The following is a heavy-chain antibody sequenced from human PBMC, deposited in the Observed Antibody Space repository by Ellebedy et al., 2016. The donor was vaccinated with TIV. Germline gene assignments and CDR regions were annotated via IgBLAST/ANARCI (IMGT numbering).Heavy chain of an antibody. V-gene: IGHV3-30*03. CDR2: ISYDGSNK. CDR3: TTRPLAYYYDSSGYYTRFDY. CDR1: GFTFSSYG. Sequence: GGSLRLSCAASGFTFSSYGMHWVRQAPGKGLEWVAVISYDGSNKYYADSVKGRFTISRDNSKNTLYLQMNSLKTEDTAVYYCTTRPLAYYYDSSGYYTRFDYWGQGTLVTVSS. D-gene: IGHD3-22*01. J-gene: IGHJ4*02.